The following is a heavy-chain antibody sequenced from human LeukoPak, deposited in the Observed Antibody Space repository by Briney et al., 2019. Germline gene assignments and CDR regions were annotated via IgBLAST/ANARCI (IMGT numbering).Heavy chain of an antibody. CDR3: AKDRGYGGNWFDP. D-gene: IGHD4-23*01. CDR2: ISGSGGST. CDR1: GFTLSSYW. J-gene: IGHJ5*02. Sequence: GGSLRLSCAASGFTLSSYWMHWVRQAPGKGLEWVSAISGSGGSTYYADSVKGRFTISRDNSKNTLYLQMNSLRAEDTAVYYCAKDRGYGGNWFDPWGQGTLVTVSS. V-gene: IGHV3-23*01.